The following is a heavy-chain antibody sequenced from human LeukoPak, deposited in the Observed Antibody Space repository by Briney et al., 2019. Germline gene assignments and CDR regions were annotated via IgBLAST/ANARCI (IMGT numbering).Heavy chain of an antibody. CDR2: IYTSGST. Sequence: SETLSLTCTVSGGSVSSYYWSWIRQPAGKGLEWIGRIYTSGSTNYNPSLKSRVTMSVDTSKNQFSLKLSSVTAADTAVYYCARGPYGYSPHYYYMDVWGKGTTVTVSS. D-gene: IGHD5-18*01. V-gene: IGHV4-4*07. CDR1: GGSVSSYY. CDR3: ARGPYGYSPHYYYMDV. J-gene: IGHJ6*03.